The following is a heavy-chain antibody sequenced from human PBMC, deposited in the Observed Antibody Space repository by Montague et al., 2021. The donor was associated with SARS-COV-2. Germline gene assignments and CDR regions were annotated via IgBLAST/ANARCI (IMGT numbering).Heavy chain of an antibody. Sequence: SETLSLTCTVSGGSISVSSYYWVWIRQPPGKGLEWIGSIYYGGTADYNPSLKSRVTISVDTSNNQFSLKLTSLTAADTAVYSCASSPLRTSGANWYDKYFQHWGQGTRVTVYS. V-gene: IGHV4-39*07. J-gene: IGHJ1*01. D-gene: IGHD1-1*01. CDR3: ASSPLRTSGANWYDKYFQH. CDR1: GGSISVSSYY. CDR2: IYYGGTA.